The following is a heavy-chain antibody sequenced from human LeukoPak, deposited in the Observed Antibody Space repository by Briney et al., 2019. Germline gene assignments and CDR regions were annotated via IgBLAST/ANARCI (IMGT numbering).Heavy chain of an antibody. V-gene: IGHV3-7*01. CDR2: IKQDGSEK. D-gene: IGHD3-16*01. CDR3: ARVSTFGGTRWYFDY. J-gene: IGHJ4*02. Sequence: GGSLRLSCAASGFTFSDYRMSWVRQAPGKGLEWVAYIKQDGSEKNYVDSVKDRFTISRDNAKNSLYLQMNSLRAGDTAVYYCARVSTFGGTRWYFDYWGQGTLVTVSS. CDR1: GFTFSDYR.